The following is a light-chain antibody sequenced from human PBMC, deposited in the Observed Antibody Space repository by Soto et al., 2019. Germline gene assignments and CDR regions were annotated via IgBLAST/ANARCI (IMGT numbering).Light chain of an antibody. CDR3: SSYTTRTWV. V-gene: IGLV2-14*01. CDR2: EVS. J-gene: IGLJ3*02. Sequence: QSALTQPASVSGSPGQSITISCTGTSSDVGGYNYVSWYQHHPGKAPKLILYEVSTRPSGVSNRFSGSKSGNTASLTISGLQAEDEADYYCSSYTTRTWVFGGGTQLTVL. CDR1: SSDVGGYNY.